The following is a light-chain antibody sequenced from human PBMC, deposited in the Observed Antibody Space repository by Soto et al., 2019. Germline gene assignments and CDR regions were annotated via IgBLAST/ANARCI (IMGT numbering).Light chain of an antibody. CDR1: QSISSW. CDR3: QQYNSSPLT. CDR2: DAS. V-gene: IGKV1-5*01. J-gene: IGKJ4*01. Sequence: DIQMTQSPSTLSASVGDRVTITCRASQSISSWLAWYQQKPGKAPKLLIYDASSLESGVPSRFSGSGSGTEVTLTISSLQPDDFATYYCQQYNSSPLTFGGGTKVDIK.